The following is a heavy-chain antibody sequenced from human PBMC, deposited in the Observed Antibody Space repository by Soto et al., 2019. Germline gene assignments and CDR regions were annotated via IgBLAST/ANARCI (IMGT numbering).Heavy chain of an antibody. Sequence: GGSLRLSCAASGFTFSSYSMNWVRQAPGKGLEWVSYISSSSSTIYYADSVKGRFTISRDNAKNSLYLQMNSLRAEDTAVYYCARDPENGVGNYYYYYMDVWGKGTTVTVSS. CDR2: ISSSSSTI. D-gene: IGHD4-17*01. V-gene: IGHV3-48*01. CDR3: ARDPENGVGNYYYYYMDV. CDR1: GFTFSSYS. J-gene: IGHJ6*03.